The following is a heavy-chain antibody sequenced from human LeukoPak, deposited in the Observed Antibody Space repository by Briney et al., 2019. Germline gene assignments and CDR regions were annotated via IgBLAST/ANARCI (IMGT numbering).Heavy chain of an antibody. D-gene: IGHD4/OR15-4a*01. J-gene: IGHJ6*02. Sequence: SETLSLTCTVSGGSISHYYWSWIRQPPGKGHEWIGYIYYTGTTNYNPSLKSRVTISVDTSKNQFSLKLNSVTAADTAVYYCAREDPQTKVPEGMDVWGQGTTVTVSS. V-gene: IGHV4-59*01. CDR1: GGSISHYY. CDR3: AREDPQTKVPEGMDV. CDR2: IYYTGTT.